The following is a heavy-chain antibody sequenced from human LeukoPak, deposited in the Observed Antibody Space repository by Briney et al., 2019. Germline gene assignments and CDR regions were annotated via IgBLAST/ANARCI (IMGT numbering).Heavy chain of an antibody. Sequence: PSKTLSLTCTVSGGSISSYYWSWIRQPPGKGLEWIGYIYYSGSTNYNPSLKSRVTISVDTSKNQFSLKLNSVTAADTAVYYCARVEEGYGSGRRENSYYMDVWGKGTTVTISS. CDR1: GGSISSYY. CDR2: IYYSGST. D-gene: IGHD3-10*01. V-gene: IGHV4-59*01. J-gene: IGHJ6*03. CDR3: ARVEEGYGSGRRENSYYMDV.